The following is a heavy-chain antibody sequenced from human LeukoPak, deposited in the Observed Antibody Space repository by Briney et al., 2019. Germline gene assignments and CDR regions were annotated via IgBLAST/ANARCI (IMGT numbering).Heavy chain of an antibody. V-gene: IGHV3-7*01. CDR3: ARDRRDYVYWYFDL. CDR2: IRRDGNKI. D-gene: IGHD4-17*01. Sequence: PGGSLRLSCAASGVTFSNYWMSWVRQAPGKGREWVANIRRDGNKIYSVASVKGRFTISRDNAKNSLYLQMNSLGVDDTAVYYCARDRRDYVYWYFDLWGRGTLVTVSS. J-gene: IGHJ2*01. CDR1: GVTFSNYW.